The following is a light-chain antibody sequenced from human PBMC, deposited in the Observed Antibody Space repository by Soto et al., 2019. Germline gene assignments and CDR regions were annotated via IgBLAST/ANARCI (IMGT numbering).Light chain of an antibody. CDR1: QTINSY. Sequence: DIQMTQSPSSLSASVGDRVTITCRASQTINSYLNWYQQRPGKAPKLLIYGASTLQSGVPSRFSGSESGTDFTLSISNLQPEDFATYYGQQNFTTFKTFGRGTKVEMK. J-gene: IGKJ1*01. CDR3: QQNFTTFKT. V-gene: IGKV1-39*01. CDR2: GAS.